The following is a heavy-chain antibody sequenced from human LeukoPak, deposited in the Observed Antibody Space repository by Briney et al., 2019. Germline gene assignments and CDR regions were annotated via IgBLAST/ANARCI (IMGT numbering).Heavy chain of an antibody. D-gene: IGHD1-26*01. CDR2: ISGSGGST. V-gene: IGHV3-23*01. CDR3: ARDPGSYYHYFDY. CDR1: GFTFSSYG. Sequence: GGSLRLSCAASGFTFSSYGMSWVRQAPGKGLEWVSAISGSGGSTYYADSVKGRFTISRDNSKNTLYLQMNSLRAEDTAVYYCARDPGSYYHYFDYWGQGTLVTVSS. J-gene: IGHJ4*02.